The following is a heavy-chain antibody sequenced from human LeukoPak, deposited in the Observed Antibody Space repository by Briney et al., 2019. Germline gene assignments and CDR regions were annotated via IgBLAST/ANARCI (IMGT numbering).Heavy chain of an antibody. D-gene: IGHD3-10*02. Sequence: SETLSLTCTVSGGSISSSSYYWGWIRQPPGKGLEWIGSIYYSGSTYYNPSLKSRVTISVDTSKNHFSLRLISVTAADTAMYYCARRMYDYVYGMDVWGQGATVTVSS. CDR3: ARRMYDYVYGMDV. CDR1: GGSISSSSYY. CDR2: IYYSGST. V-gene: IGHV4-39*02. J-gene: IGHJ6*02.